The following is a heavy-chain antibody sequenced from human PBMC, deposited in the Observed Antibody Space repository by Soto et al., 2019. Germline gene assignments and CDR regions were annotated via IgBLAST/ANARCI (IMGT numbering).Heavy chain of an antibody. V-gene: IGHV1-3*01. Sequence: QVQLVQSGAEVKKPGASVTVSCKASGYTFTSFAIHWVRQAPGQRPEWMGWINADNGNTKYSQRFQGRVTFARDTSANTAYMQVSSVRSKDTAVYFCAREVVSGYDLGYWGQGTLVTVSS. CDR1: GYTFTSFA. D-gene: IGHD5-12*01. J-gene: IGHJ4*02. CDR2: INADNGNT. CDR3: AREVVSGYDLGY.